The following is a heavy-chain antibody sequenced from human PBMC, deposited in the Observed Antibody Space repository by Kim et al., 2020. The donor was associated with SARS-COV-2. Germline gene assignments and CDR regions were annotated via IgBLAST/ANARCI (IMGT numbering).Heavy chain of an antibody. CDR2: IYYSGST. CDR1: GVSVSSGGYY. D-gene: IGHD5-18*01. J-gene: IGHJ4*02. Sequence: SETLSLTCTVSGVSVSSGGYYWSWIRQHPGKGLEWIGYIYYSGSTYYNPSLKSRVTISLDTSQNQFSLKLSSVTAADTAVYYCARATPRGYSQLGYFDYWGQGTLVTVSS. CDR3: ARATPRGYSQLGYFDY. V-gene: IGHV4-31*03.